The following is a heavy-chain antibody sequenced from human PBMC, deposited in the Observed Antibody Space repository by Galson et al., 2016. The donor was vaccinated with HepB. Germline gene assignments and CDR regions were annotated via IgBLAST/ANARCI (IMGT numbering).Heavy chain of an antibody. D-gene: IGHD3-16*01. Sequence: LRLSCAASGFTFSSYYMNWVRQAPGKGLEWVSSISSGSSYIYYADSVKGRFTISRDNSEHTLYLQMNSLRTEDTAMYYCATWGFTLGVDHWGQGILVAVSS. CDR1: GFTFSSYY. J-gene: IGHJ4*02. V-gene: IGHV3-21*06. CDR3: ATWGFTLGVDH. CDR2: ISSGSSYI.